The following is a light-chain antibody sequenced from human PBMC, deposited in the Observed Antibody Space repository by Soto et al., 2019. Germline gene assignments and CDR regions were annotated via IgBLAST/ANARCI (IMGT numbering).Light chain of an antibody. CDR1: QSVSSN. J-gene: IGKJ1*01. Sequence: IVMTQSPATLSVSPGERATLSCRASQSVSSNLAWYQQKPGQGPRLLIYDTSGRATGIPARFSGSGSGTEFTLNISSLQSEDFAVYYCHQYDSWPPTFGQGTKVEIK. CDR2: DTS. V-gene: IGKV3-15*01. CDR3: HQYDSWPPT.